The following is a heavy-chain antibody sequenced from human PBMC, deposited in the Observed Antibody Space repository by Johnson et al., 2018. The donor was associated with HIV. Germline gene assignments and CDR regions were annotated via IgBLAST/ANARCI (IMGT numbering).Heavy chain of an antibody. CDR3: ARLPSGYSRDDLDI. Sequence: QVQLVESGGGVVQPGRSLRLSCAASGFTFSSYAMHWVRQAPGKGLEGVAVISYDGSNKYYAYSVKGRFTISRDNSKNTLYLQINSLRPEDTAVYYCARLPSGYSRDDLDIWGQGTMVTVSS. CDR1: GFTFSSYA. CDR2: ISYDGSNK. D-gene: IGHD5-18*01. J-gene: IGHJ3*02. V-gene: IGHV3-30-3*01.